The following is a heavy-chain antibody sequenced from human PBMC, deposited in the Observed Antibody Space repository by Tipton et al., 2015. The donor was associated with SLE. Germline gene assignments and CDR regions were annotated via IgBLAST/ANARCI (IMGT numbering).Heavy chain of an antibody. Sequence: TLSLTCTVSGGSISSGDYYWSWIRQPPGKGLEWIGYIYYSWSTYYNPSLKSRVTISVDTSKNQFSLKLSSVTAADTAGYYCARFRGLSRIEAFEIWGQGTMVTVSS. CDR2: IYYSWST. CDR1: GGSISSGDYY. CDR3: ARFRGLSRIEAFEI. J-gene: IGHJ3*02. D-gene: IGHD3-16*01. V-gene: IGHV4-30-4*01.